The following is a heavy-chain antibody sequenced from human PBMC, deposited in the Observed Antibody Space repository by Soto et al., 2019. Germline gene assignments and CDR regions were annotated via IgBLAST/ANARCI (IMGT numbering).Heavy chain of an antibody. CDR1: GYTFTNYG. Sequence: ASVKVSCKASGYTFTNYGISWVRQAPGQGLEWMGWISAYNGNTKYAQKLQGRVTMTTDTSTSTAYMELRSLTSEDTAVYYCARDDCSGGSCYPPTGAFDIWGQGTMVTVSS. CDR2: ISAYNGNT. CDR3: ARDDCSGGSCYPPTGAFDI. J-gene: IGHJ3*02. D-gene: IGHD2-15*01. V-gene: IGHV1-18*01.